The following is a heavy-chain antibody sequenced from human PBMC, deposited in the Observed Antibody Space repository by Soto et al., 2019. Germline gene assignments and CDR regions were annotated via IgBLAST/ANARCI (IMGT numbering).Heavy chain of an antibody. D-gene: IGHD6-6*01. CDR1: GGSISSSSYS. Sequence: SETLSLTCIVSGGSISSSSYSWAWIRQPPGKGLEWIGTIYYSGSTYYNPSLKSRVTISVDTSKNQFSLKLTSVTAADTAVYYCAAPPRYWGQGTLVTVSS. CDR2: IYYSGST. J-gene: IGHJ4*02. CDR3: AAPPRY. V-gene: IGHV4-39*07.